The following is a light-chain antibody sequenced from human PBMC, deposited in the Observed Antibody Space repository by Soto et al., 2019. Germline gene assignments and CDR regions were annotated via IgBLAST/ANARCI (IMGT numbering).Light chain of an antibody. Sequence: DIQLTQSPSTLSASVGDRVTITCRASQSISSWLAWYQQRPGKAPKLLIYKASDLQSGVPSRFSGSESGTEFTLTISSLQPDDFATYFCLQLSTYSLTFGGGTKVDIK. J-gene: IGKJ4*01. CDR3: LQLSTYSLT. CDR2: KAS. V-gene: IGKV1-5*03. CDR1: QSISSW.